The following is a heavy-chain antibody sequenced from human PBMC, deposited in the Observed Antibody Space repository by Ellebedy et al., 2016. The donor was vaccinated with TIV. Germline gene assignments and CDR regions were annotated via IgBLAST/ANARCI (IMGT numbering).Heavy chain of an antibody. CDR3: ARDGPESYQDFYYSMDV. Sequence: PGGSLRLSCAASGVMMTGYGIHWVRQAPGKGLEWVADILYDGSNQFYADSVKRRFTISRDSSKNTVYLQMNRLRVEETAVYFCARDGPESYQDFYYSMDVWGRGTRVTVSS. CDR2: ILYDGSNQ. V-gene: IGHV3-33*01. D-gene: IGHD3-10*01. CDR1: GVMMTGYG. J-gene: IGHJ6*02.